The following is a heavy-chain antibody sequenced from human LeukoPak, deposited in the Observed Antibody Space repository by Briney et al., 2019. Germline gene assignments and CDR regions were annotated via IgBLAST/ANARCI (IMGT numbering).Heavy chain of an antibody. CDR3: ARGLLGYCSSTSCYNLDY. V-gene: IGHV1-69*04. CDR1: GGTFSSYA. J-gene: IGHJ4*02. D-gene: IGHD2-2*02. CDR2: IIPILGIA. Sequence: GASVKVSCKASGGTFSSYAISWVRQAPGQGLEWMGRIIPILGIANYAQKFQGRVTITTDESTSTAYMELSSLRSEDTAVYYCARGLLGYCSSTSCYNLDYWGQGTLVTVSS.